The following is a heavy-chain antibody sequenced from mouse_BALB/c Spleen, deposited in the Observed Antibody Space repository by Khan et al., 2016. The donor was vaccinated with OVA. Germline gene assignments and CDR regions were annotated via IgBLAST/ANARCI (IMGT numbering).Heavy chain of an antibody. V-gene: IGHV1S137*01. CDR2: ISTYSGNS. Sequence: QVQLQQSGPELVRPGVSVKISCKGSGYTFTDYALHWVKHSHAKSLEWIGIISTYSGNSNYNQRFKGKATMTVGKSSSTAYMELARLTSEDSAIYYCDREDGNYGAFAYWGQGTLVTVSA. CDR3: DREDGNYGAFAY. CDR1: GYTFTDYA. D-gene: IGHD2-1*01. J-gene: IGHJ3*01.